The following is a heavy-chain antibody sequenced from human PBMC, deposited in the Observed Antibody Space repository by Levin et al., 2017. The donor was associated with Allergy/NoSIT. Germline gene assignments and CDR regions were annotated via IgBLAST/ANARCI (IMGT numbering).Heavy chain of an antibody. CDR2: IYSGGGT. CDR1: GFTVSSNY. CDR3: ARVGGDKSLVEDYYYYMDV. D-gene: IGHD1-26*01. Sequence: PGGSLRLSCAASGFTVSSNYMSWVRQAPGKGLEWVSVIYSGGGTSYADSVKGRFTISRDKSKNTLYLQMNSLRAEDTAVYYCARVGGDKSLVEDYYYYMDVWGKGTTVTVSS. J-gene: IGHJ6*03. V-gene: IGHV3-53*01.